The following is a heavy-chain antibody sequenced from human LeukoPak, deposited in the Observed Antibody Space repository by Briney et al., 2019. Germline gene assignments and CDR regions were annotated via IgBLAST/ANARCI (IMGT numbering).Heavy chain of an antibody. D-gene: IGHD3-22*01. CDR1: GYTFTSYY. CDR2: INPSGGST. Sequence: ASVKVSCKASGYTFTSYYMHWVRQAPGQGLEWMGIINPSGGSTSYAQKFQGRVTMTRDMSTSTVYMELSSLRSEDTAVYYCARAGKSVDSRRDSGYNDAFDIWGQGTMVTVSS. CDR3: ARAGKSVDSRRDSGYNDAFDI. V-gene: IGHV1-46*01. J-gene: IGHJ3*02.